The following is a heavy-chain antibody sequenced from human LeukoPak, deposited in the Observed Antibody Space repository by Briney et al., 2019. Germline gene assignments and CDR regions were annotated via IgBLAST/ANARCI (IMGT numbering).Heavy chain of an antibody. CDR3: VRKLTLGCFDP. V-gene: IGHV5-51*01. Sequence: GESLKISCKASGYDFFYYWIGWVRQMPGKGLEWMGIIYPGDSETRYSPSFQGQVTISADKSISTAYLQWSRLKASDTAIYYCVRKLTLGCFDPWGQGTLVTVSP. D-gene: IGHD3-16*01. CDR2: IYPGDSET. CDR1: GYDFFYYW. J-gene: IGHJ5*02.